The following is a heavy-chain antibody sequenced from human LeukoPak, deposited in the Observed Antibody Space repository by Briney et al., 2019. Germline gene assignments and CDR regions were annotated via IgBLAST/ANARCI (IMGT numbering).Heavy chain of an antibody. CDR3: ARQGWFGELLSPLDY. D-gene: IGHD3-10*01. Sequence: SETLSLTCTVSDGSISSGDYYWSWIRQPPGKGLEWIGYIYYSGSTYYNPSLKSRVTISVDTSKNQFSLKLSSVSASDTAVYYCARQGWFGELLSPLDYWGQGTLVTVSS. V-gene: IGHV4-30-4*01. CDR2: IYYSGST. J-gene: IGHJ4*02. CDR1: DGSISSGDYY.